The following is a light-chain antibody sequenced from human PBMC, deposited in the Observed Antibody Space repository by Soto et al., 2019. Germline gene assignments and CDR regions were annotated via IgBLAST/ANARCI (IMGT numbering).Light chain of an antibody. CDR1: QSVGSD. CDR3: QQYDTWPRT. V-gene: IGKV3-15*01. Sequence: EMVLTQSPTTLSVSPGERVTLSCWASQSVGSDLAWYQQHPGQAPRLLIYGASTRATAVPARFTASGSGTEFTLSISSLQSDDFGVYYCQQYDTWPRTFGQGTKVDIK. CDR2: GAS. J-gene: IGKJ1*01.